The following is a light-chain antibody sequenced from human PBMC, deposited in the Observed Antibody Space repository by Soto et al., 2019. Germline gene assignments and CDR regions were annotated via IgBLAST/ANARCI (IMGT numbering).Light chain of an antibody. J-gene: IGKJ2*01. V-gene: IGKV3D-20*01. CDR3: QQYGSSPRT. CDR1: QSVSSSS. Sequence: EIVLTQSPATLSLSPGERATLSCGASQSVSSSSLAWYQQKPGLAPRLLIYDASSRATGIPDRFSGSGYGTDFTLTISRLESEDFAVYYCQQYGSSPRTFGQGTKLEIK. CDR2: DAS.